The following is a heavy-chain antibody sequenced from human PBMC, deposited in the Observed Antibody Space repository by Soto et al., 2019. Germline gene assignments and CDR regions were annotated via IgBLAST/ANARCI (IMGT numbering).Heavy chain of an antibody. CDR1: GFSFSTYS. CDR2: ISASGTTT. CDR3: AKYGESGNPLIYFYYGLDV. V-gene: IGHV3-23*01. Sequence: GGSLRLSCAASGFSFSTYSVAWVRQAPGKGLEWVSSISASGTTTVYADSVKGRFTISRDNSNNILYIQMNNLRPDDTAKYYCAKYGESGNPLIYFYYGLDVWGQGTTVTVSS. D-gene: IGHD3-3*01. J-gene: IGHJ6*02.